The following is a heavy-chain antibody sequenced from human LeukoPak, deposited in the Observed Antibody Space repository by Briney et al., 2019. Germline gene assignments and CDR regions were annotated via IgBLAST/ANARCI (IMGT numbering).Heavy chain of an antibody. J-gene: IGHJ3*02. V-gene: IGHV3-48*01. CDR3: ARATRNGFDI. CDR2: ISSSSSTI. CDR1: GFTFSSYS. Sequence: PGGSLRLSCAASGFTFSSYSMNWVRQAPGKGLEWVSYISSSSSTIYYADSVKGRFTISRDNAMNSVYLQMNSLRAEDTAVYYCARATRNGFDIWGQGTMVTVSS.